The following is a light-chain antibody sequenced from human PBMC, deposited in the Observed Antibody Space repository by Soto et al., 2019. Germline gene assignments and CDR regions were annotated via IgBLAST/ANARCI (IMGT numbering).Light chain of an antibody. CDR3: QQYYTSWWS. CDR1: QSVLYNSNNKNY. J-gene: IGKJ1*01. V-gene: IGKV4-1*01. Sequence: DIVMTQSPDSLAVSLGERATINCKSSQSVLYNSNNKNYVAWYQQKPGQPPELLINWASTRESGVPDRFSGSGSGTDFTLTISSLQAEDVAVYYCQQYYTSWWSFGQGTKVEIK. CDR2: WAS.